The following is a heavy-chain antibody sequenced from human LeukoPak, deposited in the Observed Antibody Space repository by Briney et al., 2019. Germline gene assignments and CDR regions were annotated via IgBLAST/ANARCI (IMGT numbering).Heavy chain of an antibody. J-gene: IGHJ4*02. CDR3: ARGRYSSSWSTFDY. CDR2: INHSGST. Sequence: SETLSLTCAVYGGSFSGYYWSWLRQPPGKGLEWIGEINHSGSTNYNPSLKSRVTISVDTSKNQFSLKLSSVTAADTAVYYCARGRYSSSWSTFDYWGQGTLVTVSS. V-gene: IGHV4-34*01. D-gene: IGHD6-13*01. CDR1: GGSFSGYY.